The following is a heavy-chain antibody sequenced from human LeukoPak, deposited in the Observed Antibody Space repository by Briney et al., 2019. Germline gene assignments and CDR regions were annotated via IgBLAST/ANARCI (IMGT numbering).Heavy chain of an antibody. Sequence: PSETLSLTCTVSGGSISSVSYYWSWIREPAGKGLEWIGRIYTSGTTEYNPSLKSRVTVSLDTSKNQFSLKLGSVTAADTALYYCAAFLLQQINVFDIWGQGTMVTVSS. CDR2: IYTSGTT. D-gene: IGHD1-1*01. V-gene: IGHV4-61*02. CDR1: GGSISSVSYY. CDR3: AAFLLQQINVFDI. J-gene: IGHJ3*02.